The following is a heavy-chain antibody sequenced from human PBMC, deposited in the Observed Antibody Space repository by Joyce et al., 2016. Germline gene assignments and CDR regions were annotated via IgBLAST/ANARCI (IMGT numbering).Heavy chain of an antibody. J-gene: IGHJ3*01. CDR3: VREGRGNAFDV. CDR1: GFTFSESD. CDR2: IGIAGDT. D-gene: IGHD1-26*01. Sequence: EVQLVESGGGLVQPGGSLRLSCAASGFTFSESDIHWVRQATGKGLHVVSGIGIAGDTAYSESVKGRFSISREDAKRSVYLQMNSLRAGDTAIYFCVREGRGNAFDVWGQGTTVTVSS. V-gene: IGHV3-13*01.